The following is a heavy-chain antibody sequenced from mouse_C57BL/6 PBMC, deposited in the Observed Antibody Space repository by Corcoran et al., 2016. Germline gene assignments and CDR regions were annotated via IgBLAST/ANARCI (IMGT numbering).Heavy chain of an antibody. D-gene: IGHD2-3*01. CDR3: ARDGYYALCY. CDR1: GYTFTDYY. CDR2: IYPGSGNT. J-gene: IGHJ2*01. V-gene: IGHV1-76*01. Sequence: QVQLKQSGAELVRPGASVKLSCKASGYTFTDYYINWVKQRPGQGLEWIARIYPGSGNTYYNEKFKGKATLTAEKSSSTAYMQLSSLTSEDSAVYFCARDGYYALCYWGQGTTLTVSS.